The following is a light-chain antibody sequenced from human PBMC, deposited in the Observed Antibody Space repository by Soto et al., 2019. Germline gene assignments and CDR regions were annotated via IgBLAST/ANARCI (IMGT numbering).Light chain of an antibody. CDR1: RSNIGSNT. V-gene: IGLV1-44*01. CDR3: AAWDDSLNGPG. Sequence: HSVLTQPPSASGTPGQRVTISCSGSRSNIGSNTMNWYQQLPGTAPKLLIYSNNQLPSGVPDRFSGSKSGTSASLAISGLQSEDEADYYCAAWDDSLNGPGFGGGTKVTVL. CDR2: SNN. J-gene: IGLJ3*02.